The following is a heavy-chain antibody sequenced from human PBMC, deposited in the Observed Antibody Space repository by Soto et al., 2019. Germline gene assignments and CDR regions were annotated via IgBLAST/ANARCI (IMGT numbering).Heavy chain of an antibody. V-gene: IGHV3-21*01. CDR3: ARDLGEGGHYYYYMDV. Sequence: PGGSLRLSCAASGFTFSSYSMNWVRQAPGKGLEWVSSISSSDSYIHYADSVKGRFTLSRDNAKNSLYLQMNSLRAEDTAVYYCARDLGEGGHYYYYMDVWGKGTTVTVSS. CDR2: ISSSDSYI. CDR1: GFTFSSYS. D-gene: IGHD3-16*01. J-gene: IGHJ6*03.